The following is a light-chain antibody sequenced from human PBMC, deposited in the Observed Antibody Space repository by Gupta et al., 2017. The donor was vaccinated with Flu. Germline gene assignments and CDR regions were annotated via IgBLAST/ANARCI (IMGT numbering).Light chain of an antibody. CDR2: KAS. Sequence: DIQMTQSSSTLSASVGDRVTITCRASQSISSWLAWYQQKPGKAPKLLIYKASSLESGVPSRFSGSGSGTEFTLTISSLQPDDFATYYCQQYNSYVYTFGQGTKLEIK. CDR1: QSISSW. CDR3: QQYNSYVYT. J-gene: IGKJ2*01. V-gene: IGKV1-5*03.